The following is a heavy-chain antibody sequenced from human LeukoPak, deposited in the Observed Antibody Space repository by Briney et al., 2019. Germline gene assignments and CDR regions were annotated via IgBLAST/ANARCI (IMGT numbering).Heavy chain of an antibody. D-gene: IGHD6-19*01. V-gene: IGHV5-10-1*01. CDR2: VDPTGSYT. CDR3: ARQGIVVADSFDP. CDR1: GYSFTNYW. J-gene: IGHJ5*02. Sequence: GEFLRISCKGSGYSFTNYWISWVRQMPGKALEWIGRVDPTGSYTNYSPSFQGHVAISVDKSISTAYLQWSSLKASDTAMYYCARQGIVVADSFDPWGQGTLVTASA.